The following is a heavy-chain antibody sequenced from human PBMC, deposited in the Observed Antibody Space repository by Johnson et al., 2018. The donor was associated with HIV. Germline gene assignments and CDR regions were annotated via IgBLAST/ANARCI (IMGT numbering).Heavy chain of an antibody. CDR3: ARDQNIVLMVYAAPGAFDI. CDR2: ISSSGRTI. D-gene: IGHD2-8*01. J-gene: IGHJ3*02. CDR1: GFIFSDYY. Sequence: QVQLVESGGDLVKPGGSLRLSCAASGFIFSDYYMTWIRQAPGKGLESISYISSSGRTIYYADSVKGRFTISRDNAKKSQYLQMNSLRAEDTAVYYCARDQNIVLMVYAAPGAFDIWGQGTMVTVSS. V-gene: IGHV3-11*04.